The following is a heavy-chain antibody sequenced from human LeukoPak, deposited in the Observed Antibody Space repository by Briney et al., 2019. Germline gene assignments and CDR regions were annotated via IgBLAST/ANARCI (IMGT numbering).Heavy chain of an antibody. Sequence: SETLSLTCTVPGYSISSGYYWGWIRQPPGKGLEWIGCVYHSGTTYYSPSLKSRVTISVDTSKNQSSLKLSSVTAADTAVYYCARAGYCSSTSCFDYWGQGTLVTVSS. D-gene: IGHD2-2*01. CDR2: VYHSGTT. J-gene: IGHJ4*02. CDR1: GYSISSGYY. V-gene: IGHV4-38-2*02. CDR3: ARAGYCSSTSCFDY.